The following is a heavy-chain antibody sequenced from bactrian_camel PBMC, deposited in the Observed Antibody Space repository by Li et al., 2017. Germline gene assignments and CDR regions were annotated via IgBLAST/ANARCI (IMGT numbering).Heavy chain of an antibody. Sequence: VQLVESGGGSVQAGGSLRLSCTASGFAFRNNWIHWVRQAPGKGLEWLSSINTGDGSSNSADSVMGRFTISRDSTKNSLYLQMNSLKPEDTAMYYCAANLIFDGKAVRAGRAVAVEDFAYRGQGTQVTV. CDR3: AANLIFDGKAVRAGRAVAVEDFAY. J-gene: IGHJ6*01. CDR1: GFAFRNNW. V-gene: IGHV3S19*01. D-gene: IGHD6*01. CDR2: INTGDGSS.